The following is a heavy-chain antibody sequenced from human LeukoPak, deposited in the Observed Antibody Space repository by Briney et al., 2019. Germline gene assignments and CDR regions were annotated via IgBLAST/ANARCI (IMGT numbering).Heavy chain of an antibody. J-gene: IGHJ4*02. CDR3: AIAPAGTNYYFDY. Sequence: GSLRLSCAASGFTVSSNYMSWVRQAPGKGLEWVSVIYSGGSTYYADSVKGRFTISRDNSKNTLYLQMNSLRAEDTAVYYCAIAPAGTNYYFDYWGQGTLVTVSS. D-gene: IGHD6-13*01. CDR2: IYSGGST. CDR1: GFTVSSNY. V-gene: IGHV3-66*01.